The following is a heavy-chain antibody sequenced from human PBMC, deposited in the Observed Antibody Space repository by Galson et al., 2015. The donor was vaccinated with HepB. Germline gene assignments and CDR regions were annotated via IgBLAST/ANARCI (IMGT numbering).Heavy chain of an antibody. Sequence: SVKVSCKASGGTFSSYAISWVRQAPGQGLEWMGRIIPILGIANYAQKFQGRVTITADKSTSTAYMELSSLRSEDTAVYYCAPSAYSSPSGYWGQGTLVTVSS. CDR3: APSAYSSPSGY. J-gene: IGHJ4*02. D-gene: IGHD6-13*01. CDR2: IIPILGIA. V-gene: IGHV1-69*04. CDR1: GGTFSSYA.